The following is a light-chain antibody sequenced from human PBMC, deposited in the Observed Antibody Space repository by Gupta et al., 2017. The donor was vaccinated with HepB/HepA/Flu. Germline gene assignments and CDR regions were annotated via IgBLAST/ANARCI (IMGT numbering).Light chain of an antibody. CDR3: QQNNKWPLS. CDR2: GSF. CDR1: QSISTN. Sequence: EIVMTQSPATLSVSPGERAILSCRASQSISTNLAWYQQKPGQAPRLLIYGSFTRATGIPARFSGSGSGTEFTLTISILQSEDFAVYSCQQNNKWPLSLGGGTKVEIK. J-gene: IGKJ4*01. V-gene: IGKV3-15*01.